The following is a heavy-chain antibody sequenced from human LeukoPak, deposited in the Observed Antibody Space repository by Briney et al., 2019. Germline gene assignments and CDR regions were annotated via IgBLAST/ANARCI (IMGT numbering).Heavy chain of an antibody. J-gene: IGHJ4*02. CDR3: ARTEANWGYYFDY. D-gene: IGHD7-27*01. Sequence: PSETLSLTCTVSGYSISSGYYWGWIRQPPGKGLEWIGYIYYSGSTNYNPSLRSRVTISVDTSKDQFSLKLTSVTAADTAVYYCARTEANWGYYFDYWGQGTLVSVSS. CDR1: GYSISSGYY. V-gene: IGHV4-61*01. CDR2: IYYSGST.